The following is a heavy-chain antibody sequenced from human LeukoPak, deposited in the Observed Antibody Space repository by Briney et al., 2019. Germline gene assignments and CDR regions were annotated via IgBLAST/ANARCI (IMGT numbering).Heavy chain of an antibody. CDR3: ARGDVVVVPARGGDYYCYYMDV. V-gene: IGHV4-34*01. J-gene: IGHJ6*03. Sequence: SETLSLTCAVYGGSFSGYYWSWIRQPPGKGLEWIGEINHSGSTNYNPSLKSRVTISVDTSKNQFSLKLSSVTAADTAVYYCARGDVVVVPARGGDYYCYYMDVWGKGTTVTVSS. D-gene: IGHD2-2*01. CDR2: INHSGST. CDR1: GGSFSGYY.